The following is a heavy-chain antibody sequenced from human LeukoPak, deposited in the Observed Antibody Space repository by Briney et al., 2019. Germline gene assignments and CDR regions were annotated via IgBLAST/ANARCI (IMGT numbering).Heavy chain of an antibody. V-gene: IGHV3-30-3*01. Sequence: GGSLRLSCTASGSTFSTYAMHWVRQAPGKGLEWMTVISKDGSKRVSTDSVRGRFTISRDNAKNTLYLQMNSLRVEDTAVYYCARDRSRLLFWIGVVDNWGQGTLVTVSS. J-gene: IGHJ4*02. CDR1: GSTFSTYA. CDR2: ISKDGSKR. CDR3: ARDRSRLLFWIGVVDN. D-gene: IGHD3-10*01.